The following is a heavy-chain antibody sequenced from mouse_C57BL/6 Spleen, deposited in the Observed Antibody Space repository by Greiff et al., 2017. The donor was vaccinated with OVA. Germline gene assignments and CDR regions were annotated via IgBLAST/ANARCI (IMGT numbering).Heavy chain of an antibody. J-gene: IGHJ3*01. Sequence: VQLQQSGPGLVQPSQSLSITCTVSGFSLTSYGVHWVRQSPGKGLEWLGVIWSGGSTDYNAAFISRLSISKDNSKSQVFFKMNSLQADDTAIYYCARNLGGYYGFAYWGQGTLVTVSA. V-gene: IGHV2-2*01. CDR3: ARNLGGYYGFAY. CDR1: GFSLTSYG. CDR2: IWSGGST. D-gene: IGHD1-2*01.